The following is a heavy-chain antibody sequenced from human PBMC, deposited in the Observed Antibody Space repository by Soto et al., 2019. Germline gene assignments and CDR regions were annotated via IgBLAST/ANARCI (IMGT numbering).Heavy chain of an antibody. CDR2: IGTAGDT. CDR3: ARAGPYDFWSGYYFGIYYYGMDV. J-gene: IGHJ6*02. CDR1: GFTFSSYD. V-gene: IGHV3-13*01. D-gene: IGHD3-3*01. Sequence: GGSLRLSCAASGFTFSSYDMHWVRQATGKGLEWVSAIGTAGDTYYPGSVKGRFTISRENAKNSLYLQMNSLRAGDTAVYYCARAGPYDFWSGYYFGIYYYGMDVWGQGTTVTVSS.